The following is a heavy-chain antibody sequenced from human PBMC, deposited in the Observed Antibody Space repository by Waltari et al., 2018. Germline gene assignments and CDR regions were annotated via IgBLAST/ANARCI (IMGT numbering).Heavy chain of an antibody. J-gene: IGHJ5*02. V-gene: IGHV1-2*02. D-gene: IGHD3-3*01. CDR2: VNPNSGGT. CDR3: ARDRPLPSLEWPNWFDP. CDR1: GYTFTGYY. Sequence: QVQLVQSGAEVKKPGASVKVSCKASGYTFTGYYMHWVRQAPGQGLEWMGWVNPNSGGTNYAQKFQGRVTMTRDTSISTAYMELSRLRSDDTAVYYCARDRPLPSLEWPNWFDPWGQGTLVTVSS.